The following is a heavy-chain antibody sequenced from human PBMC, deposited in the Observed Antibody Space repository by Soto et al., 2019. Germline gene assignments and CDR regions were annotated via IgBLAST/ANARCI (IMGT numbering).Heavy chain of an antibody. CDR3: ARDRVGYCGGDCYYFGY. Sequence: GASVKVSCKASGYTFTDYFIHWVRQAPGQGLEWMGMINPRGGNTKYTQKFQGRVTMTRDTSTSTVYMELSSLRSEDTAMYYCARDRVGYCGGDCYYFGYWGQGTLVTVSS. V-gene: IGHV1-46*01. D-gene: IGHD2-21*02. CDR2: INPRGGNT. CDR1: GYTFTDYF. J-gene: IGHJ4*02.